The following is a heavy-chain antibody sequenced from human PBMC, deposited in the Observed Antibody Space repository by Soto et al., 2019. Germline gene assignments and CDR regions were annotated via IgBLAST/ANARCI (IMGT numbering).Heavy chain of an antibody. CDR3: ARDPRLSIAVAGIPFDY. Sequence: PGGSLRLSCAASGFTFSSYGMHWVRQAPGKGLEWVAVIWYDGSNKYYADSVKGRFTISRDNSKNTLYLQMNSLRAEDTAVYYCARDPRLSIAVAGIPFDYWGQGTLVTVSS. V-gene: IGHV3-33*01. CDR1: GFTFSSYG. CDR2: IWYDGSNK. J-gene: IGHJ4*02. D-gene: IGHD6-19*01.